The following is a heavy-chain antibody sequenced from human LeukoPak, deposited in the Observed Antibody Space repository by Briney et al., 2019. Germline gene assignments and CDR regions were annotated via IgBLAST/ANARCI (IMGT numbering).Heavy chain of an antibody. V-gene: IGHV3-23*01. J-gene: IGHJ4*02. CDR2: ISGSGGNT. Sequence: PGGSLGLSCAASGLTFRNNAMSWVRQAPGKGLEWVSAISGSGGNTYYADSVKGRFTISRDNSKNTLYLQMNSLRAEDTAVYYCTQRTSFDYWSQGTLVTVSS. CDR1: GLTFRNNA. D-gene: IGHD3/OR15-3a*01. CDR3: TQRTSFDY.